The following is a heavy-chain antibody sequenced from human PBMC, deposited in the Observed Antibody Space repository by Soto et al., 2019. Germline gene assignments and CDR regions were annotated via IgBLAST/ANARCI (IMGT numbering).Heavy chain of an antibody. J-gene: IGHJ5*02. CDR3: AGERGVGVGELVPNGWFDQ. CDR1: GGSINDYY. V-gene: IGHV4-59*01. D-gene: IGHD3-22*01. Sequence: SETLSLTCTVSGGSINDYYWSWIRQPPGKGLEWIGNIYYSGYTTYNPSLKSRVAISVDTSRNQFSLRLSSMTAADTAVYYCAGERGVGVGELVPNGWFDQWGQGTRVTVSS. CDR2: IYYSGYT.